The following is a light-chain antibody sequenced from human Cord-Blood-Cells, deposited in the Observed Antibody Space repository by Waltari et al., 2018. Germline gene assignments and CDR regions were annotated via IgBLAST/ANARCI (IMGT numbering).Light chain of an antibody. V-gene: IGKV3-11*01. Sequence: EIVLTQSPATLSLSPGERATLSCRASQSVSSYLAWYQQKPGQAPRLLIYDEANRAPGVPTRVSGIGSGTDFTLTISDLEPEDFAVYCCQQRSNWPPLTFGGGTKMDIK. CDR3: QQRSNWPPLT. CDR1: QSVSSY. CDR2: DEA. J-gene: IGKJ4*01.